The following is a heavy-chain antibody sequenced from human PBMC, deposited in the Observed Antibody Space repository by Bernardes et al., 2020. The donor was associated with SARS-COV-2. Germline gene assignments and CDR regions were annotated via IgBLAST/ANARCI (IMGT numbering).Heavy chain of an antibody. CDR2: ISYDGSNK. J-gene: IGHJ5*02. D-gene: IGHD6-19*01. Sequence: GGSLRLSCAASGFTFSSYGMHWVRQAPGKGLEWVAVISYDGSNKYYADSVKGRFTISRDNSKNTLYLQMNSLRAEDTAVYYCAKIARRQWLVRSWFDPWGQGTLVTVSS. CDR3: AKIARRQWLVRSWFDP. V-gene: IGHV3-30*18. CDR1: GFTFSSYG.